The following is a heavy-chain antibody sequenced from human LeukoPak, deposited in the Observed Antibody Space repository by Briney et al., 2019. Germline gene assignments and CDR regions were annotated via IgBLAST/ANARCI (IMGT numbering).Heavy chain of an antibody. Sequence: ASVKVSCKASGYTFTGYYMHWVRQAPGQGLEWMGWINPNSGGTKYAQRFQGRVTMTSDASISTAYMELSSLRSDDTAVYYCASRPDQHLLYYFDYWGQGALVTVSS. V-gene: IGHV1-2*02. J-gene: IGHJ4*02. CDR1: GYTFTGYY. CDR2: INPNSGGT. CDR3: ASRPDQHLLYYFDY. D-gene: IGHD2-15*01.